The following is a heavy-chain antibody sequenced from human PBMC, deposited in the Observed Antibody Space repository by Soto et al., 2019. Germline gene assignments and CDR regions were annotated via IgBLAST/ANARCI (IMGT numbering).Heavy chain of an antibody. CDR1: GYTFTSYA. CDR3: ARHGAGLSLELSYYYYYYMDV. D-gene: IGHD1-7*01. CDR2: INAGNGNT. Sequence: ASVKVSCKASGYTFTSYAMHWVRQAPGQRLEWMGWINAGNGNTKYSQKFQGRVTITRDTSASTAYMELSSLRSEDTAVYYCARHGAGLSLELSYYYYYYMDVWGKGTTVTVSS. J-gene: IGHJ6*03. V-gene: IGHV1-3*01.